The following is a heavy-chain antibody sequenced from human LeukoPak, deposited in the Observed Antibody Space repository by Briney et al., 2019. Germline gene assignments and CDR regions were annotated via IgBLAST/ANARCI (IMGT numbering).Heavy chain of an antibody. J-gene: IGHJ3*02. V-gene: IGHV3-21*01. CDR3: ARASLYYDSSGYYPRDAFDI. Sequence: GGSLRLSCAASGFTFSSYSMNWVRQSPGKGLEWVSSISRISSYIYYADSVKGRFTISRDNAKNSLYLQMNSLRAEDTAVYYCARASLYYDSSGYYPRDAFDIWGQGTMVTVSS. D-gene: IGHD3-22*01. CDR2: ISRISSYI. CDR1: GFTFSSYS.